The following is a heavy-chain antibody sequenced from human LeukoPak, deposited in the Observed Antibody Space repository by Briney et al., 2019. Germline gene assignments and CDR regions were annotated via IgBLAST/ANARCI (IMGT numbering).Heavy chain of an antibody. J-gene: IGHJ4*02. CDR1: GYIFSSHG. CDR3: ARGRVDFWSGYYFFDY. D-gene: IGHD3-3*01. Sequence: ASVKVSCKASGYIFSSHGINWVRQAPGQGLEWMGWINPYNGNTNYAQKFQGRVTMTTDTSTSTAYMELRSQRSDDTAVYYCARGRVDFWSGYYFFDYWGQGTLVTVSS. V-gene: IGHV1-18*01. CDR2: INPYNGNT.